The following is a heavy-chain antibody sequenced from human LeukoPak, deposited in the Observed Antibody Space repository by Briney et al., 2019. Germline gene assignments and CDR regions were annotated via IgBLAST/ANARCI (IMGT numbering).Heavy chain of an antibody. D-gene: IGHD3-10*01. CDR3: ARAGGYYGSGSSEGFDY. CDR1: GYTFTSYY. V-gene: IGHV1-2*02. CDR2: INPNSGGT. Sequence: ASVKVSCKASGYTFTSYYMHWVRQAPGQGLEWMGWINPNSGGTNYAQKFQGRVTMTRDTSISTAYMELSRLRSDDTAVYYCARAGGYYGSGSSEGFDYWGQGTLVTVSS. J-gene: IGHJ4*02.